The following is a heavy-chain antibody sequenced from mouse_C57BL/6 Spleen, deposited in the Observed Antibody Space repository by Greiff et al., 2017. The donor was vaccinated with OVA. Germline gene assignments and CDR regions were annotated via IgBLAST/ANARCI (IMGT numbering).Heavy chain of an antibody. CDR3: TSDRDAMDY. J-gene: IGHJ4*01. CDR2: ISSGGGYT. Sequence: EVQLVESGDGLVKPGGSLKLSCAASGFTFSSYAMSWVRQTPEKRLEWVAYISSGGGYTNYADTVKGRSTMPRDNARNTLYLQMSSLKSEDTAMYCCTSDRDAMDYWGQGTSVTVSS. CDR1: GFTFSSYA. D-gene: IGHD3-1*01. V-gene: IGHV5-9-1*02.